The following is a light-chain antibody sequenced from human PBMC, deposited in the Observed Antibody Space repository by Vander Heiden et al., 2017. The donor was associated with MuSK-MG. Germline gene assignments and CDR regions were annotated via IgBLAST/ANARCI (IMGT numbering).Light chain of an antibody. CDR3: QQSYCSPGT. V-gene: IGKV1-39*01. J-gene: IGKJ1*01. CDR1: QSISTY. CDR2: GAS. Sequence: DIQMAQSPSSLSASVGDRVSITCRASQSISTYLNWYQQKLGQAPKLLIYGASTLQSGVPSRVSGSGSGTDFTLTISSLQPEESGTYYCQQSYCSPGTFGQGTKVEIK.